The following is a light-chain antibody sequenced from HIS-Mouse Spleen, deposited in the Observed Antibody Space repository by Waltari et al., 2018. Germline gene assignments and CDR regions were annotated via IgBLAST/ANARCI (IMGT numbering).Light chain of an antibody. V-gene: IGLV2-14*01. CDR3: SSYTSSSTLWV. CDR1: RTDVGGYNY. CDR2: EVS. Sequence: QSALTQPAPVSGSPGQSITLSCTGTRTDVGGYNYFSWYQQHPGKAPKLMIYEVSNRPSGVSNRFSGSKSGNTASLTISGLQAEDEADYYCSSYTSSSTLWVFGGGTKLTVL. J-gene: IGLJ3*02.